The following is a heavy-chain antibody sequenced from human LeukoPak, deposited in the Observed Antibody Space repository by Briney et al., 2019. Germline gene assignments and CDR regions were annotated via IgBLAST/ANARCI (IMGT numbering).Heavy chain of an antibody. V-gene: IGHV3-7*01. CDR3: ANHLEGWASSGDY. J-gene: IGHJ4*02. CDR2: IKEDGTEK. Sequence: PGGSLRLSCAGSGFTFSDFWMTWDRQTPGKGLEWVANIKEDGTEKNLVDSVKGRFTISRDNTKNLLFLEMNNLRAEDTAVYYCANHLEGWASSGDYWGQGTLGTVSS. D-gene: IGHD3-10*01. CDR1: GFTFSDFW.